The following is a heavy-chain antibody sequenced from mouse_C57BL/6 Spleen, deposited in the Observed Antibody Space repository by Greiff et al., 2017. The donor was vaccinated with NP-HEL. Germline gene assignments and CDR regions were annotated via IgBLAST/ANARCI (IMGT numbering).Heavy chain of an antibody. Sequence: EVQLQESGGGLVKPGGSLKLSCAASGFTFSSYAMSWVRQTPEKRLEWVATISDGGSYTYYPDNVKGRFTISRDNAKNNLYLQMSHLKSEDTAMYYCARDTTEDWYFDVWGTGTTVTVSS. CDR2: ISDGGSYT. D-gene: IGHD1-1*01. CDR3: ARDTTEDWYFDV. V-gene: IGHV5-4*01. CDR1: GFTFSSYA. J-gene: IGHJ1*03.